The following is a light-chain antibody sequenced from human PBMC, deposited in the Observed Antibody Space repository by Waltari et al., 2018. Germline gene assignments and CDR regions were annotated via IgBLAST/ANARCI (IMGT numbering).Light chain of an antibody. CDR3: SSYTISSAIFI. CDR1: SSNVGHSNY. Sequence: QSALTQPTSVSGSLGPSITISCTGTSSNVGHSNYVSWYQHHPDNAPKLIIYEVTNRPSGVSTRFSGSKSGNTASLTISGLQAEDEAFYYCSSYTISSAIFIFGGGTKVTV. J-gene: IGLJ2*01. V-gene: IGLV2-14*01. CDR2: EVT.